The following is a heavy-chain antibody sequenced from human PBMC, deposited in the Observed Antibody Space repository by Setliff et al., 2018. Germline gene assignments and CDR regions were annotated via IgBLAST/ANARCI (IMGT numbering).Heavy chain of an antibody. D-gene: IGHD4-17*01. J-gene: IGHJ3*02. CDR2: IYTSGGT. V-gene: IGHV4-4*08. CDR3: ARLTTLTTWFELGAFDI. Sequence: KASETLSLTCNVSGDSMDDNHWTWIRQPPGKGLEWIGYIYTSGGTNYNPSLKSRVTISVDMSKNQFSLKLSSVTAADTAVYYCARLTTLTTWFELGAFDIWGQGTMVTVSS. CDR1: GDSMDDNH.